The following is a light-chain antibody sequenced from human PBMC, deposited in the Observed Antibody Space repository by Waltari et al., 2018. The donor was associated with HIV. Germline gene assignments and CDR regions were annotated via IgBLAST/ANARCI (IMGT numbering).Light chain of an antibody. CDR1: QSLLYNVNNKTY. CDR2: WAS. V-gene: IGKV4-1*01. Sequence: DVVMTQFPDSLAVSLGERATVNCRSNQSLLYNVNNKTYLAWYQQKSGQPPKLIIYWASTRESGVPDRFSGSGSGTDFTLTIDELRAEDVAVYYCQHYFSTPLTFGGGTRVEIK. CDR3: QHYFSTPLT. J-gene: IGKJ4*01.